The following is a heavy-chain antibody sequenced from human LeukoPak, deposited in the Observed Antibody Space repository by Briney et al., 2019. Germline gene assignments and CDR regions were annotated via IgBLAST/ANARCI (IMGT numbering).Heavy chain of an antibody. Sequence: SETLSLTCAVYGGPFSGYYWSWIRQPPGKGLEWIGEINHSGSTNYNPSLKSRVTISVDTSKNQFSLKLSSVAAADTAVYYCARGRHYYDILTGTSRYNWFDPWGQGTLVTVPS. D-gene: IGHD3-9*01. CDR2: INHSGST. J-gene: IGHJ5*02. V-gene: IGHV4-34*01. CDR1: GGPFSGYY. CDR3: ARGRHYYDILTGTSRYNWFDP.